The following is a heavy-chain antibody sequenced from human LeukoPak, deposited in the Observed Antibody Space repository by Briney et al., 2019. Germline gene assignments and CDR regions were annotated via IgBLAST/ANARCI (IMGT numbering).Heavy chain of an antibody. CDR1: VGSISICY. CDR2: IYSSGST. V-gene: IGHV4-59*08. D-gene: IGHD4/OR15-4a*01. CDR3: SRHAYYNPQDYFDY. Sequence: SEPLSLTCTVCVGSISICYSSWMRGPPGKGGEWVGYIYSSGSTEYNPSLKGRVTISVDSSKNNFSLNLTSVTAADTAVYYCSRHAYYNPQDYFDYWGQGSLVTVSP. J-gene: IGHJ4*02.